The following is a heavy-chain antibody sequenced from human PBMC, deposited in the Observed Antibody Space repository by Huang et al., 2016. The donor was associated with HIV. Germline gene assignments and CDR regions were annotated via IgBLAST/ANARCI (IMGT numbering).Heavy chain of an antibody. V-gene: IGHV4-34*01. CDR3: AREVMISFGGPFDP. Sequence: QVQLQQWGAGLLKPSETLSLTCAFYGGSFSGYSWNWIRQSPGKGLEWFGQINHSGSTDYNPSLKSRVTISIDTSKNQFSLKLNSVTAADTAIYYCAREVMISFGGPFDPWGHGNLVTVSS. CDR2: INHSGST. J-gene: IGHJ5*02. CDR1: GGSFSGYS. D-gene: IGHD3-16*01.